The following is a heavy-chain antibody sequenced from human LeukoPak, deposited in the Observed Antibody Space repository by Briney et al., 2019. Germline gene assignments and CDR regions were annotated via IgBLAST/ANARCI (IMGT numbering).Heavy chain of an antibody. CDR1: GFTFDDYA. Sequence: GVSLRLSCAASGFTFDDYAMHWVRHAPGKGLEWVSGISWNSGNIGYADSVKGRFTISRDNAKNSLYLQMNSLRAEDTALYYCAKGTAMVRGAEFDYWGQGTLVTVSS. V-gene: IGHV3-9*01. CDR2: ISWNSGNI. J-gene: IGHJ4*02. D-gene: IGHD3-10*01. CDR3: AKGTAMVRGAEFDY.